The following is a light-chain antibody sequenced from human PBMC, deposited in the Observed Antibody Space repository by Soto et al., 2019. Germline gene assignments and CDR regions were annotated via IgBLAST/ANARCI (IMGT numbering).Light chain of an antibody. J-gene: IGKJ2*01. V-gene: IGKV1-5*03. CDR2: KAS. CDR1: QSISSW. CDR3: QQYNSYSLT. Sequence: DSQMTQSPSTLSASVGDRVTITCRASQSISSWLAWYQQKPGKAPKLLIYKASSLESGVPSRFSGSGSGTEFTLTISSLQPDDFATYYCQQYNSYSLTFGQGTK.